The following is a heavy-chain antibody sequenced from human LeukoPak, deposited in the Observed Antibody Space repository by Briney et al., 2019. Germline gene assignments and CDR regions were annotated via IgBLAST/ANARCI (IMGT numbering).Heavy chain of an antibody. J-gene: IGHJ6*02. CDR2: IRYDGSNK. Sequence: GGSLRLSCAASGFTFSSYGMHWVRQAPGKGLEWVAFIRYDGSNKYYADSVKGRFTISRDNAKNTLYLQMNSLRAEDTAVYYCARDGGSYHYYCGMDVWGQGTTVTVSS. CDR1: GFTFSSYG. D-gene: IGHD1-26*01. CDR3: ARDGGSYHYYCGMDV. V-gene: IGHV3-30*02.